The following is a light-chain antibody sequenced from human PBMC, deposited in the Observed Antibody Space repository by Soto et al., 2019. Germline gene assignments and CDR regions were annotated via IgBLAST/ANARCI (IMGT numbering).Light chain of an antibody. CDR3: LQHNTYPRT. Sequence: DTQITQSPSSLSASVGDRVTITCRASQAIRNDLGWYQQKPAKAPKRLIYATSSLQSGVPSRFSGSGSGTEFTLTISSLQPEDSATYYCLQHNTYPRTFGQGTKVDIK. V-gene: IGKV1-17*01. CDR1: QAIRND. J-gene: IGKJ1*01. CDR2: ATS.